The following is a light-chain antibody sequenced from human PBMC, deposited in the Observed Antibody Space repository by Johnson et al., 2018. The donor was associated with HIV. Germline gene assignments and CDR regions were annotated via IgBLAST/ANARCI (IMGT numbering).Light chain of an antibody. Sequence: QSVLTQPPSVSAAPGQKVTISCSGSSSNIGNNYVSWYQQLPGTAPKLLIYDNNKRPSGIPDRFSGSKSGTSATLGITGLQPVDEADYYCGTWDSSLSAVFGTGTKVTV. CDR1: SSNIGNNY. CDR3: GTWDSSLSAV. J-gene: IGLJ1*01. CDR2: DNN. V-gene: IGLV1-51*01.